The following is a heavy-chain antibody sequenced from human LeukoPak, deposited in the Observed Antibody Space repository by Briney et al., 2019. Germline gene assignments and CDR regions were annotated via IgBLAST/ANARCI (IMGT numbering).Heavy chain of an antibody. CDR3: ARSDDKGDFDH. J-gene: IGHJ4*02. Sequence: GGSLRLSCAASGFTFSSYAMHWVRQAPGKGLEWVAVISYDGSNKYYADSVKGRFTISRDNSKNTLYLQMNSLRAEDTAVYYCARSDDKGDFDHWGQGTLVTVSS. CDR2: ISYDGSNK. V-gene: IGHV3-30*01. CDR1: GFTFSSYA. D-gene: IGHD3-22*01.